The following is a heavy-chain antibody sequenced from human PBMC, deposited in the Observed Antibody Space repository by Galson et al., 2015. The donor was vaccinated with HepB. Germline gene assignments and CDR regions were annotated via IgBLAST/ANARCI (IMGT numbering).Heavy chain of an antibody. CDR3: AKDAASTVTIDYFDY. D-gene: IGHD4-17*01. J-gene: IGHJ4*02. Sequence: SLRLSCAASGFTFDDYTMHWVRQAPGKGLEWVSLISWDGGSTYYADSVKGRFTISRDNSKNSLYLQMNSLRTEDTALYYCAKDAASTVTIDYFDYWGQGTLVTVSS. CDR1: GFTFDDYT. CDR2: ISWDGGST. V-gene: IGHV3-43*01.